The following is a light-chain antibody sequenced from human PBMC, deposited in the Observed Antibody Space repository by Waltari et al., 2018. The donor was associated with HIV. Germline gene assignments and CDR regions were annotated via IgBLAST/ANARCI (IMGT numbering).Light chain of an antibody. V-gene: IGKV3-20*01. CDR2: GPS. Sequence: EIVLTQSPGTLSLSPGDRATLSCRASQIVGGNSLAWYQKKPGQAPRLLIYGPSTRAAGIPDRVSGSGSETDFTLTISRLEPEDCAVYSCQQDGSSEGFTFGPGTRVDI. J-gene: IGKJ3*01. CDR1: QIVGGNS. CDR3: QQDGSSEGFT.